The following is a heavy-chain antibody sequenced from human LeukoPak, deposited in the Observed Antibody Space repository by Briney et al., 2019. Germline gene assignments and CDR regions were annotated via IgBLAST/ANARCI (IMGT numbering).Heavy chain of an antibody. D-gene: IGHD5/OR15-5a*01. CDR3: ARRNSVTQGLDN. Sequence: GGSLSLSCAASGFTFIDHYMDWVRQAPGKGLEWIGRIRNKANSYTTEYAASVKGRFTVSRDDSKNSLFLQMNSLESEDTAVYYCARRNSVTQGLDNWGLGTLVTVSS. CDR2: IRNKANSYTT. V-gene: IGHV3-72*01. J-gene: IGHJ4*02. CDR1: GFTFIDHY.